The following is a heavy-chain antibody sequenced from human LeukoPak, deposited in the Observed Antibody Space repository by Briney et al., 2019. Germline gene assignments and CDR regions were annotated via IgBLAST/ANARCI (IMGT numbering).Heavy chain of an antibody. CDR2: LYGSASI. J-gene: IGHJ6*02. Sequence: SETLSLTCTVSGGSISGYYWSWIRQPAGKGLEWIGRLYGSASIKYNPSLRSRLSLSGDTSKNQFSLKLSSVTAADTAVYYCAREARLASAAGLDVWGQGTMVTVSS. D-gene: IGHD5-12*01. CDR3: AREARLASAAGLDV. V-gene: IGHV4-4*07. CDR1: GGSISGYY.